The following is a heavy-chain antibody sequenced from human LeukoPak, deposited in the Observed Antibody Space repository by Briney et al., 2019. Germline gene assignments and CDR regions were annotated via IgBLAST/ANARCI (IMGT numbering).Heavy chain of an antibody. V-gene: IGHV4-59*08. CDR3: ARHVGNSGSGSYLTYFDY. D-gene: IGHD3-10*01. CDR1: GGSISPYY. J-gene: IGHJ4*02. CDR2: VYYSGST. Sequence: AETLSLTCSVSGGSISPYYWSWIRQPPGKGLEWIGHVYYSGSTHYNPSLKSRVTISVDTSKNQFSLKLSSVTAADTAVYYCARHVGNSGSGSYLTYFDYWGQGTLVTV.